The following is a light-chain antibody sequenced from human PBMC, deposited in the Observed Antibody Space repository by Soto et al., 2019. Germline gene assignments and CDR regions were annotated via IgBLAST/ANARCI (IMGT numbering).Light chain of an antibody. Sequence: QSALTQSPSASGSPGQSVTISCTGTSSDIGAYNYVSWFQQHPGEAPKLIISEVNKRPSEVPDRFSGSKSGNTASLTVSGLQADDEADYYCTSYGGRDNLMFGGGTKVTVL. V-gene: IGLV2-8*01. CDR1: SSDIGAYNY. J-gene: IGLJ3*02. CDR2: EVN. CDR3: TSYGGRDNLM.